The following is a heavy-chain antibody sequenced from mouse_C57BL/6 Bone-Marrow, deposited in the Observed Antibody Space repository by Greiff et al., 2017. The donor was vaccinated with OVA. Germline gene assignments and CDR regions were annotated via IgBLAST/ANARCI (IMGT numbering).Heavy chain of an antibody. V-gene: IGHV1-26*01. CDR1: GYTFTDYY. D-gene: IGHD1-1*01. CDR2: INPNNGGT. J-gene: IGHJ2*01. Sequence: EVQLQQSGPELVKPGASVKISCKASGYTFTDYYMNWVKQSHGKSLEWIGDINPNNGGTSYNQKFKGKATLTVDKSSSTAYMELRSLTSEDSAVYYCARTYYYGSQYFDYWGQGTTLTVSS. CDR3: ARTYYYGSQYFDY.